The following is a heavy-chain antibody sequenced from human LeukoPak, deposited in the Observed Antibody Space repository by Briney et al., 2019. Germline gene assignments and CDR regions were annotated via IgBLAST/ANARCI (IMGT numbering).Heavy chain of an antibody. CDR3: ASRITMVLDPDAFDI. CDR1: GFTFSSYS. Sequence: GGSLRLSCAASGFTFSSYSMNWVRQAPGKGLEWVSYISSSSSTIYYADSVKGRFTISRDNAKNSLYLQMNSLRAEDTAVYYCASRITMVLDPDAFDIWGQGTMVTVSS. CDR2: ISSSSSTI. J-gene: IGHJ3*02. D-gene: IGHD3-10*01. V-gene: IGHV3-48*04.